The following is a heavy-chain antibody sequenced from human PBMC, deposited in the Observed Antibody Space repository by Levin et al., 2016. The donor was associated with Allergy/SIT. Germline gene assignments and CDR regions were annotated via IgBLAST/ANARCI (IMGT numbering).Heavy chain of an antibody. CDR1: GFTFGDYA. D-gene: IGHD5-12*01. CDR3: TRGVATISYYYYYGMDV. CDR2: IRSKAYGGTT. Sequence: GESLKISCTASGFTFGDYAMSWVRQAPGKGLEWVGFIRSKAYGGTTEYAASVKGRFTISRDDSKSIAYLQMNSLKTEDTAVYYCTRGVATISYYYYYGMDVWGQGTTVTVSS. V-gene: IGHV3-49*04. J-gene: IGHJ6*02.